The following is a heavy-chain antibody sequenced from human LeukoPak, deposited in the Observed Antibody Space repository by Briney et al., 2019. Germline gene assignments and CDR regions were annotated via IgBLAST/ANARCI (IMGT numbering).Heavy chain of an antibody. J-gene: IGHJ5*02. CDR2: IKQDGSEK. V-gene: IGHV3-7*01. Sequence: PGGSLRLSCAASGFTFSTYYMSWVRQAPGTGLEWVANIKQDGSEKYYVDSVKGRFTISRDNAKNSLYLQMNSLRAEDTAVYYCAGFVSGWFDPWGQGTLVTVSS. CDR3: AGFVSGWFDP. CDR1: GFTFSTYY.